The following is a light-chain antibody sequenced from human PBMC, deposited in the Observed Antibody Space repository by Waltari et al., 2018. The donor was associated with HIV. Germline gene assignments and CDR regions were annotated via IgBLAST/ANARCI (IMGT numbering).Light chain of an antibody. V-gene: IGLV1-51*01. CDR1: NSNIGNNY. CDR2: ENT. J-gene: IGLJ2*01. Sequence: QSVLTQPPSVSAAPGQKVTISCSGSNSNIGNNYVSWYQQLPGTAPKLLIYENTKRPSGIPDRFSGSKSGTSATLGITGLQTGDEADYYCGTWDSSLSAGVFGGGTKLTVL. CDR3: GTWDSSLSAGV.